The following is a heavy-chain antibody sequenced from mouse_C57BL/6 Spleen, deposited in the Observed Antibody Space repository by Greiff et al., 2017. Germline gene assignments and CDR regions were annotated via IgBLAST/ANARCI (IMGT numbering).Heavy chain of an antibody. CDR2: IYPGDGDT. CDR1: GYAFSSSW. V-gene: IGHV1-82*01. D-gene: IGHD2-4*01. J-gene: IGHJ3*01. Sequence: VQLQQSGPELVKPGASVKISCKASGYAFSSSWMNWVKQRPGKGLEWIGRIYPGDGDTNYNGKFKGKATLTADKSSSTAYMQLSSLTSEDSAVYFCANSYDYCFAYWGQGTLVTVSA. CDR3: ANSYDYCFAY.